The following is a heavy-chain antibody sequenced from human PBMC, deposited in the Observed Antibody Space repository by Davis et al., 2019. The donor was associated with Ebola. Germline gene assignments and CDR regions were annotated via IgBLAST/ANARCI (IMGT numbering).Heavy chain of an antibody. CDR1: GFTFDDYA. D-gene: IGHD5-12*01. J-gene: IGHJ5*01. Sequence: SLKISCVGSGFTFDDYAMHWVRQVAGKGLEWVSSISWNSDSVGYADSVKGRFTISRDNAKNSLHLQMNSLRADDTALYYCAKDSLRYSGAYGGWLDSWGQGALVTVSS. CDR2: ISWNSDSV. V-gene: IGHV3-9*01. CDR3: AKDSLRYSGAYGGWLDS.